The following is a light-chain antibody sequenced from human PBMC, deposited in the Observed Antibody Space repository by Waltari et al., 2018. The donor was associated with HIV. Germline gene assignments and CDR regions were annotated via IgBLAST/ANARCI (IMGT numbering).Light chain of an antibody. CDR2: QDS. J-gene: IGLJ2*01. CDR1: KLGANY. Sequence: SYELTQPPSVSVSPGQTASITCSGDKLGANYACWYQQKPGQSPVFVIYQDSKRPSGIPERFSGSNSWNTATLTISGTQAMDDADYYCQAWDSSTAGVFGGGTKLTVL. V-gene: IGLV3-1*01. CDR3: QAWDSSTAGV.